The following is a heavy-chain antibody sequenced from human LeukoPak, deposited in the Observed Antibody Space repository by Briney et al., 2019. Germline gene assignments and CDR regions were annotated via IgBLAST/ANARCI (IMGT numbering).Heavy chain of an antibody. CDR2: INTNTGNP. CDR3: ARDAGSYLNYYYYYGMDV. J-gene: IGHJ6*02. D-gene: IGHD1-26*01. CDR1: GYTFTSYA. Sequence: ASVKVSCKASGYTFTSYAMNWVRQAPGQGLEWMGWINTNTGNPTYAQGFTGRFVFSLDTSVSTAYLQISSLRAEDTAVYYCARDAGSYLNYYYYYGMDVWGQGTTVTVSS. V-gene: IGHV7-4-1*02.